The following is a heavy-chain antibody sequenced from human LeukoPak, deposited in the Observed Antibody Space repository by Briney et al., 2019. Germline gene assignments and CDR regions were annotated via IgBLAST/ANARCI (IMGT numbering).Heavy chain of an antibody. CDR1: GGSISSGGYY. J-gene: IGHJ5*02. Sequence: SETLSLTCTVSGGSISSGGYYWSWIRRPPGKGLEWIGYIYHSGSTYYNPSLKSRVTISVDRSKNQFSLKLSSVTAADTAVYYCARSPGEYYDSSGYFVPTDWFDPWGQGTLVTVSS. CDR3: ARSPGEYYDSSGYFVPTDWFDP. CDR2: IYHSGST. D-gene: IGHD3-22*01. V-gene: IGHV4-30-2*01.